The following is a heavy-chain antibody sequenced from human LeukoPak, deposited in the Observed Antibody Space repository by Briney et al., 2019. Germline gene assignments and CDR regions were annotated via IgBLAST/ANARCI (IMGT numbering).Heavy chain of an antibody. Sequence: GGSLRLSCAASGFTFSSIAMSWVRQAPGKGLEWVSTITGGDGDTSYADSVKGRFTISRDSSKNTLYLQMNNLRVEDTAVYYCAIREPIGYWGQGTLVTVSS. CDR1: GFTFSSIA. V-gene: IGHV3-23*01. J-gene: IGHJ4*02. D-gene: IGHD1-14*01. CDR3: AIREPIGY. CDR2: ITGGDGDT.